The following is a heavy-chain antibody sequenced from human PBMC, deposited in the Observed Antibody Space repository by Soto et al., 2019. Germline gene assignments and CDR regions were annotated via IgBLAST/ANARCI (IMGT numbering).Heavy chain of an antibody. V-gene: IGHV4-34*01. D-gene: IGHD3-10*02. CDR1: GGSFSGYY. CDR3: ARGLYTVVRGFMIYFDP. J-gene: IGHJ5*02. CDR2: INQSGST. Sequence: SETLSLTCAVYGGSFSGYYWNWLRQPPGEGLEWIGKINQSGSTNYNPSLKSQVTMSVSRSKIHLSLKMTSVTVKDTAVYYCARGLYTVVRGFMIYFDPWGQGTLVTVSS.